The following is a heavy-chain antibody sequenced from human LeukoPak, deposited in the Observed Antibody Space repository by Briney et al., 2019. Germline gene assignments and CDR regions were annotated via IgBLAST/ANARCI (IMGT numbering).Heavy chain of an antibody. V-gene: IGHV3-7*03. Sequence: GGSLRLSCAASGFTFDIYWMTWVRQAPEKGLEWVANIKHDGSEKNYMGSVKGRFTIFRDNAKNSLYLQMDSLRAEDTAVYYCAKALHIVVVPAAERDAFDIWGQGTMVTVSS. J-gene: IGHJ3*02. CDR2: IKHDGSEK. CDR1: GFTFDIYW. D-gene: IGHD2-2*01. CDR3: AKALHIVVVPAAERDAFDI.